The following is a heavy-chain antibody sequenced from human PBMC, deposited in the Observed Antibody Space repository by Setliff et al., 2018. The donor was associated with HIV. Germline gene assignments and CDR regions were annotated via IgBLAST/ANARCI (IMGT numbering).Heavy chain of an antibody. D-gene: IGHD1-26*01. V-gene: IGHV1-18*01. CDR3: ARGWELNV. CDR2: ISGHSDNM. Sequence: ASVKVSCKASGYTLTTYGITWVRQVPGLGLEWMGWISGHSDNMKFAQKFQMRLHMTMDPSTSTAHMELTRLTSDDTAVYYCARGWELNVWGQGTRVTVSS. J-gene: IGHJ4*02. CDR1: GYTLTTYG.